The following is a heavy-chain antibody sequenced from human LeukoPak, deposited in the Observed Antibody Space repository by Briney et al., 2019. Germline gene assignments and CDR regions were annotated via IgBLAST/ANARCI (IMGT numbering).Heavy chain of an antibody. V-gene: IGHV4-59*08. CDR1: GGSIRSYY. D-gene: IGHD1-14*01. Sequence: SETLSLTCIVSGGSIRSYYWSCIRQSPGEGLEWIGNVYYSGSTIYNPSLRSRVTMSVDMSTNQFSLNLTSVSAADTAVYYCARRAYHPGGWFDPWGQGTLVTVSS. CDR2: VYYSGST. CDR3: ARRAYHPGGWFDP. J-gene: IGHJ5*02.